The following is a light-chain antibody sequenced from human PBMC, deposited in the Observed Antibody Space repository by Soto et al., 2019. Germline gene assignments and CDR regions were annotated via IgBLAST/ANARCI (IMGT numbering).Light chain of an antibody. V-gene: IGKV3-15*01. CDR1: QSVAEN. Sequence: EVMIPQSPATLSASPGDRVTLSCRSSQSVAENLAWFQQKPGQGPSLLSYGASTRATGIPARFSGSGSETDFPLAVSSLRSEDSAVCCCQQYNYWSITFGQWIRREI. CDR2: GAS. J-gene: IGKJ5*01. CDR3: QQYNYWSIT.